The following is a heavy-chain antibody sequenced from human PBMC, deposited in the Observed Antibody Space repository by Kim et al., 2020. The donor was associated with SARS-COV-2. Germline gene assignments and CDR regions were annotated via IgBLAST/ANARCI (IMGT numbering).Heavy chain of an antibody. CDR2: ISYDGSKK. Sequence: GGSLRLSCAASGFSFNNYGMHWVRQAPGKGLEWVAFISYDGSKKYYADSLKGRFTISRDNSKNTLYLQMNSLRAEDTAVYYCAKQRYIFKLNTYYG. CDR1: GFSFNNYG. D-gene: IGHD3-9*01. CDR3: AKQRYIFKLNTYYG. J-gene: IGHJ6*01. V-gene: IGHV3-30*18.